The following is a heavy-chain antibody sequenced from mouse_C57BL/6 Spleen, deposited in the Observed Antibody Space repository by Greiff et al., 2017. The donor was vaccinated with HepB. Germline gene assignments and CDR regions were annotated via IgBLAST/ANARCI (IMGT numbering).Heavy chain of an antibody. D-gene: IGHD1-1*01. Sequence: VQLQQSGPELVKPGASVKISCKASGYTFTDYYMNWVKQSHGKSLEWIGDINPNNGGTSYNQKFKGKATLTVDKSSSTAYMELRSLTSEDSAVYYCARSVITTVVAEYYFDYWGQGTTLTVSS. CDR3: ARSVITTVVAEYYFDY. J-gene: IGHJ2*01. V-gene: IGHV1-26*01. CDR2: INPNNGGT. CDR1: GYTFTDYY.